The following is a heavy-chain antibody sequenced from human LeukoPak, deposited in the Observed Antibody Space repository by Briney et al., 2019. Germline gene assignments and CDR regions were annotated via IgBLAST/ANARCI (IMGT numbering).Heavy chain of an antibody. J-gene: IGHJ4*02. CDR2: ISSSGSNI. CDR1: GDSISSSSSY. CDR3: APDYGDY. Sequence: LSLTCTVSGDSISSSSSYWGWVRQAPGKGLEWVSYISSSGSNIYYADSVKGRFTISRDNAKNSLYLQMNSLRAEDTAVYYCAPDYGDYWGQGTLVTVSS. V-gene: IGHV3-48*03.